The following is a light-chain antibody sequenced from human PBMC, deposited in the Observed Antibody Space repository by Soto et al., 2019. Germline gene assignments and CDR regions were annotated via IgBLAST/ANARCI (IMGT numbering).Light chain of an antibody. J-gene: IGKJ5*01. Sequence: EIVLTQSPGTLSLSRGERATLSCRASQSVSSSSLAWYQQNPGQAPRLLIYGASTRATGIPARFSGSGSGTEFTLTISSLQSEDFAVYYCQQRSNWPTFGQGTRLEIK. CDR2: GAS. CDR1: QSVSSSS. V-gene: IGKV3D-20*02. CDR3: QQRSNWPT.